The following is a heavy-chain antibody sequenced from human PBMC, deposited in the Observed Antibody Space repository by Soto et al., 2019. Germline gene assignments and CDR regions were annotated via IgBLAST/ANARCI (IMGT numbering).Heavy chain of an antibody. CDR3: ARLTRGYSGYEMAFDI. Sequence: SETLSLTCTVSGGSISSYYWSWIRQPPGKGLEWIGYIYYSGSTNYNPSLKSRVTISVDTSKNQFSLKLSSVTAADTAVYYCARLTRGYSGYEMAFDIWGQGTMVTVSS. D-gene: IGHD5-12*01. V-gene: IGHV4-59*01. CDR2: IYYSGST. CDR1: GGSISSYY. J-gene: IGHJ3*02.